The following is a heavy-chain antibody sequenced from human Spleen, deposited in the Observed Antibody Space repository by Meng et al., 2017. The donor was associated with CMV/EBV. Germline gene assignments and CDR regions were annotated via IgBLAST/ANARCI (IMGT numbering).Heavy chain of an antibody. CDR2: IYSGGSST. V-gene: IGHV3-23*03. D-gene: IGHD2-2*01. J-gene: IGHJ4*02. CDR3: AKDDYQLLFIYDY. CDR1: GFTFSSYA. Sequence: GESLKISCAASGFTFSSYAMSWVRQAPGKGLEWVSVIYSGGSSTYYADSVKGRFTISRDNSKNTLYLQMNSLRAEDTAVYYCAKDDYQLLFIYDYWGQGTLVTVSS.